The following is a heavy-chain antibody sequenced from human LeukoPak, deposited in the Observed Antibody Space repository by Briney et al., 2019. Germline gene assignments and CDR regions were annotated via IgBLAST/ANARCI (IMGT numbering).Heavy chain of an antibody. CDR2: INAGNGNT. V-gene: IGHV1-3*01. Sequence: ASVKVSCKASGYTFTSYAMHWVRQAPGQRLEWMGWINAGNGNTKYSQKFQDRVTITRDTSASTAYMELSSLRSEDTAMYYCARDQSSSSWFRFDYWGQGTLVTVSS. D-gene: IGHD6-13*01. CDR1: GYTFTSYA. CDR3: ARDQSSSSWFRFDY. J-gene: IGHJ4*02.